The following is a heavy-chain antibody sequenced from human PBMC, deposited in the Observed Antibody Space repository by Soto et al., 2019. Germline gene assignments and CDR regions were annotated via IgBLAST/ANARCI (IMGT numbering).Heavy chain of an antibody. D-gene: IGHD4-17*01. CDR2: INPNSGGT. Sequence: ASVKVSCKASGDTFNFYTINWVRQAPGQGLEWMGWINPNSGGTNYAQKFQGWVTMTTDTSTSTAYMELRSLRSDDTAVYYCARDLHGDPYYWGQGTLVTVSS. V-gene: IGHV1-2*04. CDR1: GDTFNFYT. J-gene: IGHJ4*02. CDR3: ARDLHGDPYY.